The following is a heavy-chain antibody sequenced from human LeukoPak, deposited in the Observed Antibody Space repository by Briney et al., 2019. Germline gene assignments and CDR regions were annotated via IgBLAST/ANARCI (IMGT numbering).Heavy chain of an antibody. CDR1: GYTLTELS. Sequence: ASVKVSCKVSGYTLTELSVHWVRQAPGKGLEWMGGFDPEDGETIYAQKFQGRVTMTEDTSTDTAYMELSSLRSEDTAVYYCATGVFEGYYDILTGYHWGQGTLVTVSS. CDR2: FDPEDGET. V-gene: IGHV1-24*01. CDR3: ATGVFEGYYDILTGYH. J-gene: IGHJ4*02. D-gene: IGHD3-9*01.